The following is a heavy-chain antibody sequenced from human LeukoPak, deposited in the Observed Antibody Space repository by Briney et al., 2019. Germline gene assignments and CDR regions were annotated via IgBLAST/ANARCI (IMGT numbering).Heavy chain of an antibody. J-gene: IGHJ6*03. Sequence: GGSLRLSCAASGFTFSSYGMHWVRQAPGKGLEWVAFIRYDGSNKYYADSVKGRLTISRDNSKNTLYLQMNSLRAEDTAVYYCAKCSRDIVVVPAAPYYYYMDVWGKGTTVTVSS. D-gene: IGHD2-2*01. CDR3: AKCSRDIVVVPAAPYYYYMDV. V-gene: IGHV3-30*02. CDR2: IRYDGSNK. CDR1: GFTFSSYG.